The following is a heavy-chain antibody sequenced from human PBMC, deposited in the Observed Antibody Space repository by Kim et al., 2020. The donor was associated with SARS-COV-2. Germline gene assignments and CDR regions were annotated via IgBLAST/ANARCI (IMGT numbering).Heavy chain of an antibody. D-gene: IGHD3-10*01. CDR3: ARAVRGVIITNIHFDY. CDR1: GGSISSSSYY. CDR2: IYYSGST. V-gene: IGHV4-39*01. Sequence: SETLSLTCTVSGGSISSSSYYWGWIRQPPGKGLEWIGSIYYSGSTYYNPSLKSRVTISVDTSKNQFSLKLSSVTAADTAVYYCARAVRGVIITNIHFDYWGQGTLVTVSS. J-gene: IGHJ4*02.